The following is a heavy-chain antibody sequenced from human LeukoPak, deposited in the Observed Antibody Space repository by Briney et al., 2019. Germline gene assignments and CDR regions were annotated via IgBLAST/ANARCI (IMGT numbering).Heavy chain of an antibody. D-gene: IGHD3-22*01. J-gene: IGHJ6*03. Sequence: ASVKVSCKASGGTFSSYAISWVRQAPGQGLEWMRGIIPIFGTANYAQKFQGRVTITTDESTSTAYMELSSLRSEDTAVYYCARESGYYYYYYYYMDVWGKGTTVTVSS. V-gene: IGHV1-69*05. CDR2: IIPIFGTA. CDR1: GGTFSSYA. CDR3: ARESGYYYYYYYYMDV.